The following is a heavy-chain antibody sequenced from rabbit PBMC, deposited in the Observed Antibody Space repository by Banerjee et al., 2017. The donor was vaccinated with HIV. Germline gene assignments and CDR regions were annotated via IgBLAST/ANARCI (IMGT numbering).Heavy chain of an antibody. CDR1: GFDFSSYYM. Sequence: QEQLKETGGGLVQPGGSLTLSCKASGFDFSSYYMSWVRQAPGKGLEWIACINSNTGNTVYASWAKGPFTISKTSSTTVTLKMTSLTAADTATYFCARDLAGVIGWNFNLWGPGTLVTVS. D-gene: IGHD4-1*01. J-gene: IGHJ4*01. CDR2: INSNTGNT. CDR3: ARDLAGVIGWNFNL. V-gene: IGHV1S45*01.